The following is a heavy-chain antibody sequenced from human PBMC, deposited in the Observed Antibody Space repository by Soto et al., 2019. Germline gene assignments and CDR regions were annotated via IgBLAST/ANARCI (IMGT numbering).Heavy chain of an antibody. Sequence: PGGSLRLSCAASGFTFSSSWMHWVRQGPGKGLVWASRINSDGSSTSYADSVKGRFTISRDNAKNTLYVQMNSLGAEDTAVYYCARGVSSSGWYTPHGMDVWGQGTTVTVSS. J-gene: IGHJ6*02. V-gene: IGHV3-74*01. D-gene: IGHD6-19*01. CDR2: INSDGSST. CDR3: ARGVSSSGWYTPHGMDV. CDR1: GFTFSSSW.